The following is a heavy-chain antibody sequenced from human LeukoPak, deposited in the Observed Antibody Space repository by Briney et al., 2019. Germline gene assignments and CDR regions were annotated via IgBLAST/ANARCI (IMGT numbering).Heavy chain of an antibody. D-gene: IGHD3-22*01. J-gene: IGHJ5*02. CDR3: AVYYYVSSGYSNWFDP. V-gene: IGHV4-39*01. CDR1: GGSISSSNYY. CDR2: MHYSGSA. Sequence: SETLSLTCTVSGGSISSSNYYWGWIRQPPGEGLEWIGYMHYSGSAYYNPSLKSLLTISVDTSKNQFSLKLSSVTAADTAMYYCAVYYYVSSGYSNWFDPWGQGTLVTVSS.